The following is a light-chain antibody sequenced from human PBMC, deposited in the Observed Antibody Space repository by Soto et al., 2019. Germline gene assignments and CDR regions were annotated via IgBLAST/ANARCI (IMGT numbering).Light chain of an antibody. Sequence: QSVLTQPRSVSGSPGQSVTISCTGTSSDVGGYNYVSWYQQHPGKAPKLMIYDVSKRPSGVPDRFSGSKSGNTASLTISGLQAEDEADYYCCSYAGSYTFYVFGTATNLTVL. CDR2: DVS. CDR3: CSYAGSYTFYV. CDR1: SSDVGGYNY. V-gene: IGLV2-11*01. J-gene: IGLJ1*01.